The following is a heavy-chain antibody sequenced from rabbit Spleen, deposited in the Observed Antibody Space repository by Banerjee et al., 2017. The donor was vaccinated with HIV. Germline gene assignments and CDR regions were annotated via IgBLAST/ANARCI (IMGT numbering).Heavy chain of an antibody. CDR2: IGVGSSGGT. CDR1: GFDFSSNDY. Sequence: QSLEESGGDLVKPGASLTLTCAASGFDFSSNDYMCWVRQAPGKGLEWIACIGVGSSGGTYYASWAKGRFTISKTSSTTVTLQMPSLTAADTATYFCARAPDGNVGWAFYLNLWGQGTLVTVS. D-gene: IGHD6-1*01. CDR3: ARAPDGNVGWAFYLNL. J-gene: IGHJ4*01. V-gene: IGHV1S40*01.